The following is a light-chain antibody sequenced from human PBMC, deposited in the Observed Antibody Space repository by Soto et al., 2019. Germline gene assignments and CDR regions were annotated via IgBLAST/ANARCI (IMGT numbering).Light chain of an antibody. J-gene: IGKJ3*01. CDR3: QKYTSVPV. CDR1: QDIRHF. CDR2: AAS. Sequence: DIPMTQSPTSLSASVGDRVTITCRASQDIRHFVAWYHQKPGKAPKLLIYAASTLQSGVPSRFSGSGSGTDFTLTINSLKPDDVATYSCQKYTSVPVFGPGTKVEI. V-gene: IGKV1-27*01.